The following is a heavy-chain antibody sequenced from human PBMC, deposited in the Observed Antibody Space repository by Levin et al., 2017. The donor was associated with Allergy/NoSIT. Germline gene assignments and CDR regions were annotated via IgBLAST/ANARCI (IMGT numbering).Heavy chain of an antibody. D-gene: IGHD2-2*01. CDR1: GFTFSSYG. Sequence: GGSLRLSCAASGFTFSSYGMHWVRQAPGKGLEWVAVIWYDGSNKYYADSVKGRFTISRDNSKNTLYLQMNSLRAEDTAVYYCARESGVGVVPAAIFKLWFDPWGQGTLVTVSS. CDR2: IWYDGSNK. V-gene: IGHV3-33*01. CDR3: ARESGVGVVPAAIFKLWFDP. J-gene: IGHJ5*02.